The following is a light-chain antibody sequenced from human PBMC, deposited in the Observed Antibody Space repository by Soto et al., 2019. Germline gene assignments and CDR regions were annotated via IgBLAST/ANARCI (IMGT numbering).Light chain of an antibody. V-gene: IGKV3-15*01. J-gene: IGKJ1*01. CDR1: QSIGGS. CDR2: GAS. CDR3: QQYANWWA. Sequence: EIVMTQSPATLSVSPGERVTLYCRASQSIGGSLAWYQQKAGQAPRLLIYGASNRATGVPARFSGSGSGTDFTLTISSLQSEDFAVYYCQQYANWWAFGQGTKVEIK.